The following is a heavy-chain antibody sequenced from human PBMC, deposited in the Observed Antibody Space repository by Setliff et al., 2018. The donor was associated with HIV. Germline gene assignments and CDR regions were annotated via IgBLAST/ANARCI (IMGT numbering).Heavy chain of an antibody. J-gene: IGHJ4*02. CDR1: GYTFTDYY. Sequence: ASVKVSCKASGYTFTDYYMHWVRQAPGQGLEWMGWISPNTGATNYAQTFQGRVTVTRDTSIRTAYMGLSSLRSDDTALYYCARGPVGGTVDYWGQGTQVTVSS. D-gene: IGHD1-26*01. V-gene: IGHV1-2*02. CDR2: ISPNTGAT. CDR3: ARGPVGGTVDY.